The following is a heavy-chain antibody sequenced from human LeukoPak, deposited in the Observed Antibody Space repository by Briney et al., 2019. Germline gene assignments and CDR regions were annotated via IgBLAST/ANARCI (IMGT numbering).Heavy chain of an antibody. CDR3: ARDSGAYFDRNHFDY. V-gene: IGHV1-24*01. CDR2: FDPEDGET. Sequence: GASVKVSCKVSGYTLTELSMHWVRQAPGKGLEWMGGFDPEDGETIYAQKFQGRVTMTRDTSISTAYMELSRLRSDDTAVYYCARDSGAYFDRNHFDYWGQGTLVTVSS. D-gene: IGHD3-9*01. J-gene: IGHJ4*02. CDR1: GYTLTELS.